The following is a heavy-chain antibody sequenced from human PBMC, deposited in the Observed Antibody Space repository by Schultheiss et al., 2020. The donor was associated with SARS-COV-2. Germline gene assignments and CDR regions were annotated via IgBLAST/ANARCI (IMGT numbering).Heavy chain of an antibody. CDR3: ASISSG. V-gene: IGHV3-30*03. CDR2: ISYDGSNK. J-gene: IGHJ4*02. CDR1: GFTFSSYG. Sequence: GGSLRLSCAASGFTFSSYGMHWVRQAPGKGLEWVAVISYDGSNKYYADSVKGRFTISRDNSKNTLYLQMNSLRAEDTAVYYCASISSGWGQGTLVTVSS. D-gene: IGHD6-19*01.